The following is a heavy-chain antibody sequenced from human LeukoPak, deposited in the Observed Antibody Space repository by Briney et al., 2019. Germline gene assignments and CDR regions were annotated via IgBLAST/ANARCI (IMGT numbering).Heavy chain of an antibody. CDR1: GFIFRSHW. J-gene: IGHJ4*02. CDR2: INSDGSST. V-gene: IGHV3-74*03. CDR3: VRAPRYRSGGSCYPDY. Sequence: QPGGSLRLSCAASGFIFRSHWMDWVRQAPGKGLVWVSRINSDGSSTTYADSVKGRFIIARDNAENTLYLQMNSLRVEDTAVYYCVRAPRYRSGGSCYPDYWGQGTLVTVSS. D-gene: IGHD2-15*01.